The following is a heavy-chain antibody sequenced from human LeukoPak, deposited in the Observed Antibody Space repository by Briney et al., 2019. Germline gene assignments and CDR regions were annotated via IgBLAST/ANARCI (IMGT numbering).Heavy chain of an antibody. V-gene: IGHV3-66*01. CDR1: GFTVSSEG. CDR3: ARDFYGYNPYDR. CDR2: IYRGDRT. Sequence: GGSLRLSCVASGFTVSSEGWSWVRQAPGKGLEWGSVIYRGDRTRYADSVGGRFTISSDNSKNTLYLQMSSLRGEDTAVYYCARDFYGYNPYDRWGQGTLVTVSS. D-gene: IGHD5-24*01. J-gene: IGHJ4*02.